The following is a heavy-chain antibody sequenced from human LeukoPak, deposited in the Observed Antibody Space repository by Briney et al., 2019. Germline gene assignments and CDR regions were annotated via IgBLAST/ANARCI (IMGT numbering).Heavy chain of an antibody. CDR1: GFTFSSYG. CDR2: IWYDGSNK. V-gene: IGHV3-33*01. J-gene: IGHJ4*02. CDR3: ARDSAIAVAGPDYFFDC. Sequence: GGSLRLSCAASGFTFSSYGMHWVRQAPGKGLEWVAVIWYDGSNKYYADSVKGRFTISRDNSKNTLYLQMNSLRAEDTAVYYCARDSAIAVAGPDYFFDCWGQGTLVTVSS. D-gene: IGHD6-19*01.